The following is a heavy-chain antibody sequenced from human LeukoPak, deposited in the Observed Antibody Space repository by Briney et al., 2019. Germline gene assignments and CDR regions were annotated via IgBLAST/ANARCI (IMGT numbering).Heavy chain of an antibody. Sequence: PSQTLSLTCTVSGVSISSGDYYWSWIRQPPGKGLEWIGYMYYSGSTYYNPSLKSRVTISADTSKNQFSLKLSSVTAADTAGYYCARPYYYDSRIDPWGQGTLVTVSS. CDR1: GVSISSGDYY. D-gene: IGHD3-22*01. CDR3: ARPYYYDSRIDP. CDR2: MYYSGST. J-gene: IGHJ5*02. V-gene: IGHV4-30-4*01.